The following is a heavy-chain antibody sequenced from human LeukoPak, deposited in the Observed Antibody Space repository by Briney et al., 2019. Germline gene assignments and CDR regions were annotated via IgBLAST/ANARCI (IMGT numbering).Heavy chain of an antibody. V-gene: IGHV1-2*06. CDR3: ATAYTKWLVFNHHYFDF. D-gene: IGHD6-19*01. Sequence: ASVKVSCKASGYTFTGSYMHSVRQAPGQGLEWMGRIKPNSGGTNYAQKFQGRVTMTRDTSISTAYMELSRLRSDDTAVYYCATAYTKWLVFNHHYFDFWGEGTLVTVSS. CDR1: GYTFTGSY. CDR2: IKPNSGGT. J-gene: IGHJ4*02.